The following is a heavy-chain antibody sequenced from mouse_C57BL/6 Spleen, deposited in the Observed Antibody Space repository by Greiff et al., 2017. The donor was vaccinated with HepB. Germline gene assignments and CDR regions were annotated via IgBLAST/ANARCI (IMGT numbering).Heavy chain of an antibody. Sequence: EVKLQESGPGLVKPSQSLSLTCSVTGYSITSGYYWNWIRQFPGNKLEWMGYISYDGSNNYNPSLKNRISITRDTSKNQFFLKLNSVTTEDTATYYCASPTVVARGAWFAYWGQGTLVTVSA. V-gene: IGHV3-6*01. CDR2: ISYDGSN. CDR3: ASPTVVARGAWFAY. D-gene: IGHD1-1*01. J-gene: IGHJ3*01. CDR1: GYSITSGYY.